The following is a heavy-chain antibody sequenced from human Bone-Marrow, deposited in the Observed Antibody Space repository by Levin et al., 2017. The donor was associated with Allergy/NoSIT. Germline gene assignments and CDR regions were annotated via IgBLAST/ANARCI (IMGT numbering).Heavy chain of an antibody. D-gene: IGHD1-7*01. Sequence: EASVKVSCKASGGTFSRFSINWVRQAPGQGPEWLGGVIPFFAVANHAQNFQDRVAISADESQSTVYMELSSLRPEDTAVYYCARGHRELDAFDIWGQGTLVTVSS. CDR3: ARGHRELDAFDI. CDR2: VIPFFAVA. CDR1: GGTFSRFS. V-gene: IGHV1-69*13. J-gene: IGHJ3*02.